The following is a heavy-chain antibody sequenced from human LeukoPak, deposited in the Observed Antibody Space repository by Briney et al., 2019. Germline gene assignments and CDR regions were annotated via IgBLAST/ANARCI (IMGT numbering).Heavy chain of an antibody. J-gene: IGHJ3*02. Sequence: SVKVSCKASGGTSSSYTISWVRQAPGQGLEWMGRIIPILGIANYAQKFQGRVTITADKSTSTAYMELSSLRSEDTAVYYCARGRDGSAFDIWGQGTMVTVSS. CDR3: ARGRDGSAFDI. V-gene: IGHV1-69*02. D-gene: IGHD1-26*01. CDR1: GGTSSSYT. CDR2: IIPILGIA.